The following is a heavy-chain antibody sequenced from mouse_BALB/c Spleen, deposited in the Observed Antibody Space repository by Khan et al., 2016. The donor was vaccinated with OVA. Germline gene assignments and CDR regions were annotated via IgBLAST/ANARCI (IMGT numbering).Heavy chain of an antibody. CDR3: ARNDEYDEGLAY. Sequence: VQVVESGPGLVQPSQSPSITCTVSGFSLNSYGVHWVRKYPGKGLEWMGVIWSGGSTDYDEAFISRLSISKDNSKSQVFFKMNSLEANDTAIYYCARNDEYDEGLAYWGQGTLVTVSA. CDR1: GFSLNSYG. CDR2: IWSGGST. J-gene: IGHJ3*01. V-gene: IGHV2-2*02. D-gene: IGHD2-4*01.